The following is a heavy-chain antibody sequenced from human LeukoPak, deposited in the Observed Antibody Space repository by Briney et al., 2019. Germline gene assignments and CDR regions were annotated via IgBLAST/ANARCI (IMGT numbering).Heavy chain of an antibody. CDR1: GYTFTSYY. CDR2: INPSGGST. CDR3: ARGWDDLDSSGWYGY. V-gene: IGHV1-46*01. J-gene: IGHJ4*02. Sequence: GASVKVSCKASGYTFTSYYIHWVRQAPGQGLEWMGVINPSGGSTIYTQKFQGRVTVTRDTSTSTVYMELSSLRSEDTAVFYCARGWDDLDSSGWYGYWGQGTLVTVSS. D-gene: IGHD6-19*01.